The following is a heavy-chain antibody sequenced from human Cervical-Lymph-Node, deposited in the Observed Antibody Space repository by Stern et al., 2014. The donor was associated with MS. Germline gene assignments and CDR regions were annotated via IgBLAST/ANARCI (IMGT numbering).Heavy chain of an antibody. V-gene: IGHV1-46*01. D-gene: IGHD2-15*01. CDR1: GYTFTDHN. CDR3: ARVDPTVVAAY. J-gene: IGHJ4*02. Sequence: VQLVESGAEVKEPGASVKVSCTASGYTFTDHNIQWVRQAPGPGLEWMGMISPDGGRTAYAPKFRGRVTMTRDKSTATVYMELNSLRSEDTAVYFCARVDPTVVAAYWGQGTLVTVSS. CDR2: ISPDGGRT.